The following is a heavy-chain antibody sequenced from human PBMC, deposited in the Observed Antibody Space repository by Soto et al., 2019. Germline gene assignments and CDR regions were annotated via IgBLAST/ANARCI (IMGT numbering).Heavy chain of an antibody. CDR3: AKEVRSSGWSVYYYGMDG. D-gene: IGHD6-19*01. V-gene: IGHV3-30*18. Sequence: GGSLRLSCAASGFTFSSYGMHWVRQAPGKGLEWVAVISYDGSNKYYADSVKGRFTISRDNSKNTLYLQMNSLRAEDTAVYYCAKEVRSSGWSVYYYGMDGWGQGTTVTVSS. J-gene: IGHJ6*02. CDR1: GFTFSSYG. CDR2: ISYDGSNK.